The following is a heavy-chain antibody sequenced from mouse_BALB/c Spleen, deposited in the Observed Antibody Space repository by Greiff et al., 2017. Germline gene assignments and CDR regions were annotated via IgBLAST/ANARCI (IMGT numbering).Heavy chain of an antibody. D-gene: IGHD2-1*01. CDR1: GFTFSSYT. Sequence: EVMLVESGGGLVKPGGSLKLSCAASGFTFSSYTMSWVRQTPEKRLEWVATISSGGSYTYYPDSVKGRFTISRDNAKNTLYLQMSSLKSEDTAMYYCTKGGNYDYFDYWGQGTTLTVSS. CDR3: TKGGNYDYFDY. J-gene: IGHJ2*01. CDR2: ISSGGSYT. V-gene: IGHV5-6-4*01.